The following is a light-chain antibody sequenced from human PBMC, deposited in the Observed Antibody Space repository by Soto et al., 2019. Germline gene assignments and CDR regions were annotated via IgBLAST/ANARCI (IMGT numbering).Light chain of an antibody. V-gene: IGKV2-28*01. CDR1: QSLLDSNGYNC. CDR3: MQSLHTPLT. CDR2: LGS. J-gene: IGKJ1*01. Sequence: DIVMTQSPLSLSVTPGEPASISCRSSQSLLDSNGYNCLEWYLQKPGQSPQLLIYLGSNRASGVPDRFSGSGSGTDFTLKISRVEAEDVGVYYCMQSLHTPLTFGQGTKVEIK.